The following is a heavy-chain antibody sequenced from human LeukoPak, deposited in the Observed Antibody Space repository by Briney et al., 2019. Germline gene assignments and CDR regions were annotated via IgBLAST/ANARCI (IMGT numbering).Heavy chain of an antibody. CDR2: IYYSGST. Sequence: SETLSLTCTVSGGSISSSSYYWGWIRQPPGKGLEWIGSIYYSGSTYYNPSLKSRVTISVDTSKNQFPLKLSSVTAADTAVYYCARSSGITIFGVVSPFDYWGQGTLVTVSS. CDR3: ARSSGITIFGVVSPFDY. V-gene: IGHV4-39*01. CDR1: GGSISSSSYY. J-gene: IGHJ4*02. D-gene: IGHD3-3*01.